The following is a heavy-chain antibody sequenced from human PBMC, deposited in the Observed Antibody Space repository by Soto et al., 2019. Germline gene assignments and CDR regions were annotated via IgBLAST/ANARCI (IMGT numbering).Heavy chain of an antibody. J-gene: IGHJ3*02. D-gene: IGHD2-2*01. Sequence: EVQLLESGGGLVQPGGSLRLSCAASGFTLRTYAMSWVRQAPGKGLEWVSSISVSGGSTFYADSVKGRFTISRDNSKNTLYVQRNNLRGEDSAVHYCAEGGPESEYAVYAFDIWGQGTMVTVSS. CDR2: ISVSGGST. CDR3: AEGGPESEYAVYAFDI. V-gene: IGHV3-23*01. CDR1: GFTLRTYA.